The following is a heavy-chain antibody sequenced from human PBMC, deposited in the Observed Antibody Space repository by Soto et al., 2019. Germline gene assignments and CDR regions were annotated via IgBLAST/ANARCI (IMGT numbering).Heavy chain of an antibody. CDR2: ISYSGIT. D-gene: IGHD2-15*01. J-gene: IGHJ4*02. CDR3: AGVPAYSCRQIDY. V-gene: IGHV4-59*13. CDR1: GGSIISYS. Sequence: SETLSLTCTVSGGSIISYSWCWIRQHPGRGLDWIGCISYSGITNYNPSLKSRLTISVDTSRTQFSLRLASVTAADPAVYYCAGVPAYSCRQIDYWGQGTLVTVSS.